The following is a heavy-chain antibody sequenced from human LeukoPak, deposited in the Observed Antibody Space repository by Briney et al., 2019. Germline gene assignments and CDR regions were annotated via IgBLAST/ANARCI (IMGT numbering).Heavy chain of an antibody. D-gene: IGHD2-15*01. V-gene: IGHV1-18*01. CDR2: ISAYNGNT. J-gene: IGHJ1*01. CDR3: ARDSADCSGGSCYSAEYFQH. CDR1: GYTFNNYG. Sequence: ASVNVSCKASGYTFNNYGISWVRQAPGQGLEWMGRISAYNGNTNYAQKVQDRVTMTTDTSTSTAYMEIRNLTSDDTAVYYCARDSADCSGGSCYSAEYFQHWGQGTLVTVSS.